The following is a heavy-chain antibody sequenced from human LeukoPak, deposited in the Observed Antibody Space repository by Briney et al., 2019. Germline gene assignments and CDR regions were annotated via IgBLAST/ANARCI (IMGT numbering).Heavy chain of an antibody. CDR3: AKERERIIDY. CDR2: ITWDGINT. J-gene: IGHJ4*02. CDR1: GFTFHDYI. V-gene: IGHV3-43*01. Sequence: GGSLRLSCAASGFTFHDYIMHWVRQTPERGLEWVSLITWDGINTFSADSVKGRFTISRDNSENFLYLQMNSLRTEDTALYYCAKERERIIDYWGQGTLVTVSS. D-gene: IGHD1-26*01.